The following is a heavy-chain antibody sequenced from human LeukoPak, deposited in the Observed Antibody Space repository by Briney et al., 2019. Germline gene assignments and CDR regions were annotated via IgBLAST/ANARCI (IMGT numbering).Heavy chain of an antibody. CDR2: INAGNGNT. V-gene: IGHV1-3*01. D-gene: IGHD2-15*01. CDR1: GYTFTIYA. Sequence: GASVKVSCKASGYTFTIYAMHWVRQAPGQRREWMGWINAGNGNTKYSQKFQGRVTITRDTSASTAYMELSSLRSEDTAVYYCARMRGYCSGGSCYFDYWGQGTLVTVSS. CDR3: ARMRGYCSGGSCYFDY. J-gene: IGHJ4*02.